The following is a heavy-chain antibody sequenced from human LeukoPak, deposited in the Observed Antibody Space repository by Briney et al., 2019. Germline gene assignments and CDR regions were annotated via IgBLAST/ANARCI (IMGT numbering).Heavy chain of an antibody. V-gene: IGHV3-53*01. J-gene: IGHJ4*02. Sequence: PGGSLRLSCAASGFTVSSNYMSWVRQAPGKGLEWVSVIYSGGSTAYADSVKGRFTISRDNPKNTLYLQLNSLRAEDTAVFYCARDPGGAKFDYWGQGTLVTVSS. CDR1: GFTVSSNY. CDR2: IYSGGST. D-gene: IGHD4/OR15-4a*01. CDR3: ARDPGGAKFDY.